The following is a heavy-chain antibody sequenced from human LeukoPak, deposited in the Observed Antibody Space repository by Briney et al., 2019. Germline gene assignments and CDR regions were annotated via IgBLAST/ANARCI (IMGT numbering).Heavy chain of an antibody. J-gene: IGHJ4*02. D-gene: IGHD3-16*02. Sequence: ASVKVSCKASGYTFTNYYIHWVRQAPGQGLEWMGIINPSGGSTSYAQKFQGRVTMTRDMSTSTVYMELSSLRSEDTAVYYCARDQEGLGLGELSLKGGGNVGFDYWGQGTLVTVSS. CDR1: GYTFTNYY. CDR3: ARDQEGLGLGELSLKGGGNVGFDY. V-gene: IGHV1-46*01. CDR2: INPSGGST.